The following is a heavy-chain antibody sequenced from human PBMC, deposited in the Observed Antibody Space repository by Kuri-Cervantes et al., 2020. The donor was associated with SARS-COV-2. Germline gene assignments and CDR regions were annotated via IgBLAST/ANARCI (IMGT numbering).Heavy chain of an antibody. D-gene: IGHD3-3*01. CDR2: ISYDGSNK. Sequence: GESLKISCAASGFTFSSYWMSWVRQAPGKGLEWVAVISYDGSNKYYADSVKGRFTISRDNSKNTLYLQMNSLRAEDTAVYYCAKDRIGVFGVEYYYGMDVWGQGTTVTVSS. CDR1: GFTFSSYW. J-gene: IGHJ6*02. CDR3: AKDRIGVFGVEYYYGMDV. V-gene: IGHV3-30*18.